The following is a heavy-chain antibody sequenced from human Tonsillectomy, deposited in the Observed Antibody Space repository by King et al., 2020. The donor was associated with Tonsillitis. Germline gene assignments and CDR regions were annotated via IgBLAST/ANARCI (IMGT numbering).Heavy chain of an antibody. D-gene: IGHD5-18*01. Sequence: VQLVESGGGLVQPGRSLRLSCAGSGFTFDDYTMHWVRQAPGKGLEWVSGISWNSGSIGYADSLKGRFTISRDNAKNSLYLQMISLRAEDTALYYCAKDIEGYSYGSPFDYWGQGTLVTVSS. CDR2: ISWNSGSI. CDR1: GFTFDDYT. CDR3: AKDIEGYSYGSPFDY. J-gene: IGHJ4*02. V-gene: IGHV3-9*01.